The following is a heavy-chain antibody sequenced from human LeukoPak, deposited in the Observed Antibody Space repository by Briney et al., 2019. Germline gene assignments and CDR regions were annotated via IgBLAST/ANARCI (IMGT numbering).Heavy chain of an antibody. CDR1: SGSISSSTFY. V-gene: IGHV4-39*02. Sequence: SETLSLTCTVSSGSISSSTFYWGWIRQPPGKGLEWIGIIYYSGNTYYNPSLKSRVTLSVDTSRNQFSLKLSSVTAADTAVYYCAREKVVITTRYFDYWGQGTLVTVSS. J-gene: IGHJ4*02. CDR3: AREKVVITTRYFDY. CDR2: IYYSGNT. D-gene: IGHD3-22*01.